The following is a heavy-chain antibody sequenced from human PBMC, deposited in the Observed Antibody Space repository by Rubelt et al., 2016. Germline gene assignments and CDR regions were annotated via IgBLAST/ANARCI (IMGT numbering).Heavy chain of an antibody. D-gene: IGHD5-18*01. CDR2: INAGNGNT. CDR3: ARSKDTAMVTDADWYFDL. J-gene: IGHJ2*01. V-gene: IGHV1-3*01. CDR1: GYTFTSYA. Sequence: QVQLVQSGAEVKKPGASVKVSCKASGYTFTSYAMHWVRQAPGQRLAWMGWINAGNGNTKYSQKCQGRVTITRDTSASTAYMELSSLRSEDTAVYYCARSKDTAMVTDADWYFDLWGRGTLVTVSS.